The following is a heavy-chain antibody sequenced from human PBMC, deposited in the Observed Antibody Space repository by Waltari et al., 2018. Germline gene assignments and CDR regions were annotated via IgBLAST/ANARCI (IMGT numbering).Heavy chain of an antibody. D-gene: IGHD3-10*01. J-gene: IGHJ4*02. Sequence: QVQLVQSGAEVKKPGSSVKVSCKASGGTFSSYAISWVRQAPGQGLEWRGGISTIFGTANHAQKFQSRGTITADESTSTAYMELSSLRSEDTAVYYCARADALFISSGSYLYWGQGTLVTVSS. CDR2: ISTIFGTA. CDR1: GGTFSSYA. CDR3: ARADALFISSGSYLY. V-gene: IGHV1-69*01.